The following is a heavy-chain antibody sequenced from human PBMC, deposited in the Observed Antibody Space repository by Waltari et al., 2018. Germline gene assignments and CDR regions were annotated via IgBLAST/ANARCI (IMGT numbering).Heavy chain of an antibody. CDR1: GFVFSDYS. Sequence: EVQLVESGGGMKQPGESLRLSCAASGFVFSDYSMNWVRQAPGKGLEWIAYLSSSTTGNYYADSVKGRFTVARDNAKNLLFLQTDSLRAEDTAVYYCAREGGFTSWYALQYWGQGSLVTVSS. CDR3: AREGGFTSWYALQY. J-gene: IGHJ1*01. CDR2: LSSSTTGN. D-gene: IGHD6-13*01. V-gene: IGHV3-48*01.